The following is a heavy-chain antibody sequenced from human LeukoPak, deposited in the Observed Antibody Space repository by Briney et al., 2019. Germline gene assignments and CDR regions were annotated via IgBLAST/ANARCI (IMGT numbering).Heavy chain of an antibody. D-gene: IGHD2-2*01. Sequence: TGGSLRLSCAASGFTFDDYAMHWVRQAPGKGLEWVSGISWNSGSIGYADSVKGRFTISRDNAKNSLYLQMNSLRAEDMALYYCAKGSYCSSTSCYFDYWGQGTLVPVSS. CDR2: ISWNSGSI. V-gene: IGHV3-9*03. CDR3: AKGSYCSSTSCYFDY. J-gene: IGHJ4*02. CDR1: GFTFDDYA.